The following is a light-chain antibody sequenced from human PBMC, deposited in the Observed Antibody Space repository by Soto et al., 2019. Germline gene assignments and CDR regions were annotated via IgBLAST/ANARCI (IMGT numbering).Light chain of an antibody. Sequence: AIQMTQSPSSLSASVGDGVTITCRASQGITTYLSWYQQRPGKAPKLLIYAASSLQSGVPSRFRGGGSGTVFTHTIGSLQPEDFATYYCLQDHSYPWTFGQGTKVELK. CDR2: AAS. CDR3: LQDHSYPWT. J-gene: IGKJ1*01. CDR1: QGITTY. V-gene: IGKV1-6*01.